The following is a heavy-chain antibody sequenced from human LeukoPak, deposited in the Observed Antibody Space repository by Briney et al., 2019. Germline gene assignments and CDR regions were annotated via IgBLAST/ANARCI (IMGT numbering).Heavy chain of an antibody. CDR2: IRSKDFGGTI. Sequence: PGRSLRLSCSASGFTFGDYAMNWVRQAPGKGLEWVVFIRSKDFGGTIEYAASVKGRFTISRDDPKSIAYLQMNSLKTEDTAVYYCTKARVSAYGAFDIWGQGKMVTVSS. V-gene: IGHV3-49*04. CDR3: TKARVSAYGAFDI. CDR1: GFTFGDYA. D-gene: IGHD3-22*01. J-gene: IGHJ3*02.